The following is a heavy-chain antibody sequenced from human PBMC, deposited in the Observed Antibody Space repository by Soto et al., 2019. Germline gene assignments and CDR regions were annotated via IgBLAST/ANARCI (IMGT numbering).Heavy chain of an antibody. V-gene: IGHV3-23*01. CDR1: RFTFSSYS. CDR3: AKLSRNIKNWFDN. Sequence: EVQLLESGGGLVQPGGSLRLSCAVSRFTFSSYSFSWVRQPPGKGLEWIARISVSGGSTHYADSVKGRFTVSRDNSKNTLYLQMNNLSAEDTAVYYCAKLSRNIKNWFDNWGQGTLVTVSS. J-gene: IGHJ5*02. CDR2: ISVSGGST.